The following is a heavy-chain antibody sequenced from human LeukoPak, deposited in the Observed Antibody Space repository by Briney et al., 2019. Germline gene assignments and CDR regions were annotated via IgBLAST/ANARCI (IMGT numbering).Heavy chain of an antibody. CDR1: GFTFSRDW. V-gene: IGHV3-74*01. J-gene: IGHJ4*02. Sequence: GGSLRLSCAASGFTFSRDWMHWVRQTPGQGLVWVLRINSDGSSTSYADSVKGRFTISRDNAKNTLYLQMNSLRAEDTALYYCARVPYYDSGSYYNVWGQGTLVTVSS. CDR3: ARVPYYDSGSYYNV. D-gene: IGHD3-10*01. CDR2: INSDGSST.